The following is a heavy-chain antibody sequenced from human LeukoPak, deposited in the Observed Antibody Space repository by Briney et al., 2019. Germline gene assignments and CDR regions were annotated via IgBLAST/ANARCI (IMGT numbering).Heavy chain of an antibody. CDR2: ISYDGSNK. CDR3: AKAMVRGVICDY. D-gene: IGHD3-10*01. Sequence: GGSLKLSCAASGFTFSSYAMHWVRQAPGKGLEWVAVISYDGSNKYYADSVKGRFTISRDNSKNTLYLQMNSLRAEDTAVYYCAKAMVRGVICDYWGQGTLVTVSS. CDR1: GFTFSSYA. J-gene: IGHJ4*02. V-gene: IGHV3-30*04.